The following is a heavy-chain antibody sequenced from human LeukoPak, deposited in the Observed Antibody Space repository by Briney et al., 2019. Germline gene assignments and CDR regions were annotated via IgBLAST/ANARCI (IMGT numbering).Heavy chain of an antibody. CDR2: IDPSDSYT. CDR3: ARRSSSWYSYGMDV. CDR1: GYSFTSYW. V-gene: IGHV5-10-1*01. D-gene: IGHD6-13*01. J-gene: IGHJ6*02. Sequence: NRGESLKISCKGSGYSFTSYWISWVRQMPGKGLEWMGRIDPSDSYTNYSPSFQGHVTISADKSISTAYLQWSSLKASDTAMYYCARRSSSWYSYGMDVWGQGTTVTVSS.